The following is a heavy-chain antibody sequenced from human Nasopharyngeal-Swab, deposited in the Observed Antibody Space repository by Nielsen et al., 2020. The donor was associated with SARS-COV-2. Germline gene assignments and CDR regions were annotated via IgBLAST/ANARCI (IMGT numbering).Heavy chain of an antibody. V-gene: IGHV3-30-3*01. CDR3: ARSYYGAYYYGMDV. Sequence: GESLKISCAASGFTFSSYAMHWVRQAPGKGLEWVAVISYDGSNKYYADSVKGRSTISRDNSKNTLYLQMNSLRAEDTAVYYCARSYYGAYYYGMDVWGQGTTVTAP. D-gene: IGHD4-17*01. J-gene: IGHJ6*02. CDR2: ISYDGSNK. CDR1: GFTFSSYA.